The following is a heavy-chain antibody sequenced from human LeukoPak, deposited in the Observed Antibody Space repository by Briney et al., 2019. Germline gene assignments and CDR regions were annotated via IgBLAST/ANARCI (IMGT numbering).Heavy chain of an antibody. Sequence: PGGSLRLSCAASGFTFSSYGMHWVRQAPGKGLEWVAVISYDGSNKYYADSVKGRFTISRDNSKNTLYLQMNSLRAEGTAVYYCAKEGCSGGSCYWGDYYYYGMDVWGKGTTVTVSS. CDR1: GFTFSSYG. J-gene: IGHJ6*04. D-gene: IGHD2-15*01. CDR2: ISYDGSNK. V-gene: IGHV3-30*18. CDR3: AKEGCSGGSCYWGDYYYYGMDV.